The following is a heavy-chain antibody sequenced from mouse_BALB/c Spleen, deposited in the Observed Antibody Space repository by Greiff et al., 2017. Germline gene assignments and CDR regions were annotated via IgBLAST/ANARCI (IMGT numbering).Heavy chain of an antibody. Sequence: EVMLVESGGGLVQPGGSMKLSCVASGFTFSNYWMNWVRQSPEKGLEWVAEIRLKSNNYATHYAESVKGRFTISRDDSKSSVYLQMNNLRAEDTGIYYCTRPPRLAGTYYFDYWGQGTTLTVSS. CDR2: IRLKSNNYAT. D-gene: IGHD4-1*01. CDR1: GFTFSNYW. J-gene: IGHJ2*01. V-gene: IGHV6-6*02. CDR3: TRPPRLAGTYYFDY.